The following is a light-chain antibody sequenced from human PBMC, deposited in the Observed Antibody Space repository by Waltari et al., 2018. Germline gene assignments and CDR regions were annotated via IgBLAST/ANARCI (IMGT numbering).Light chain of an antibody. V-gene: IGLV2-23*03. CDR1: SSDVDTYNL. CDR2: EGN. Sequence: QSALTQPASVSGSPGQSITISCRGSSSDVDTYNLLSWYQQHPGNIPKLILYEGNKRPSGVSNRFSGSKSGDTASLTISGLQAEDEAAYYCCSYVTSRTFVFGGGTKVSVL. J-gene: IGLJ2*01. CDR3: CSYVTSRTFV.